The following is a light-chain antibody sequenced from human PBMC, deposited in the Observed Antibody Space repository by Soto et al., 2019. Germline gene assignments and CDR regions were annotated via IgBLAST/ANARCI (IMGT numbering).Light chain of an antibody. V-gene: IGLV1-44*01. CDR1: SSNIGSNT. J-gene: IGLJ1*01. CDR3: AAWDDSMNGQV. Sequence: QSVLTQPPLASGTPGQRVTISCSGSSSNIGSNTVNWYQQLPGTAPKLLIYSTNQRPSGVPDRFSGSKSGTSASLAISGLQSEDEADYYCAAWDDSMNGQVFGTGTKVTVL. CDR2: STN.